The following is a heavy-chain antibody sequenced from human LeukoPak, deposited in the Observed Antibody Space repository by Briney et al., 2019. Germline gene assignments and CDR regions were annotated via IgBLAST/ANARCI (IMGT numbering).Heavy chain of an antibody. CDR3: ARGVTYSFDY. Sequence: QTLSLTCPISGXSVSSTSAAWNWIRQSPSRGLEWLGGTYYRSQWYNEYAASVISRITINSDTSKNHFSLQLNSVTPGDTAVYYCARGVTYSFDYWGQGILVTVSS. CDR2: TYYRSQWYN. D-gene: IGHD2-21*02. J-gene: IGHJ4*02. V-gene: IGHV6-1*01. CDR1: GXSVSSTSAA.